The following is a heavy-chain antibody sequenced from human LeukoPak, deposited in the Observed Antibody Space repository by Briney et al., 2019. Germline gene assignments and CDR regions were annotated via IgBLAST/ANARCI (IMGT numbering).Heavy chain of an antibody. Sequence: GGSLRLSCAASGFTFSSYGMHWVRQAPGKGLEWVAVISYDGSNKYYADSVKGRFTISRDNSKNTLYLQMNSLRAEDTAVYYCARDGCSGGNCHNFRYWGQGTLVTVSS. CDR3: ARDGCSGGNCHNFRY. CDR1: GFTFSSYG. D-gene: IGHD2-15*01. J-gene: IGHJ4*02. V-gene: IGHV3-30*03. CDR2: ISYDGSNK.